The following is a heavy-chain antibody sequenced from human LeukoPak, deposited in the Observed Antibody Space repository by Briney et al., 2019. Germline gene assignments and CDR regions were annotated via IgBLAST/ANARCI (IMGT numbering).Heavy chain of an antibody. D-gene: IGHD6-25*01. CDR3: ARGNPTSGGWPIFDY. J-gene: IGHJ4*02. CDR1: GFTFSFYI. Sequence: GGSLRLSCAASGFTFSFYIMNCVRQAPGKGLEWVSYISTSSTTIYYAASVRGRFTISRDNAKNSLYLQMNSLRAEDTAVNYCARGNPTSGGWPIFDYWGQGTLVTVSS. CDR2: ISTSSTTI. V-gene: IGHV3-48*01.